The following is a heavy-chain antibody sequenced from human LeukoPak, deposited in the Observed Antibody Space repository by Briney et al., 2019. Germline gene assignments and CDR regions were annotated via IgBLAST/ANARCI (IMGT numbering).Heavy chain of an antibody. CDR2: IYPGDSDT. D-gene: IGHD1-26*01. CDR3: ASHGQIVGAAFDI. J-gene: IGHJ3*02. Sequence: GESLKTSCKGSGNSLTSYWIGWVRQMPGKGLEWVGIIYPGDSDTRYSPSFQGQVTISADKSISTAYLQWSSLKASDTAMYYCASHGQIVGAAFDIWGQGTMVTVSS. CDR1: GNSLTSYW. V-gene: IGHV5-51*01.